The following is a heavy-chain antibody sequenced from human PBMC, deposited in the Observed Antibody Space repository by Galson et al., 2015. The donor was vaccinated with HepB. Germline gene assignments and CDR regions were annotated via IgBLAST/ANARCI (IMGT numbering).Heavy chain of an antibody. D-gene: IGHD1-1*01. Sequence: SLRLSCAASGFTFSSCDTNWVRQAPGKGLEWVSGIRYNGGSTYYADSVKGRFTISRVNSRNTVYLQMNSLRAEDTAIYYCAKVNWNLGRDFWGQGTLVTVSS. CDR3: AKVNWNLGRDF. J-gene: IGHJ4*02. CDR1: GFTFSSCD. V-gene: IGHV3-23*01. CDR2: IRYNGGST.